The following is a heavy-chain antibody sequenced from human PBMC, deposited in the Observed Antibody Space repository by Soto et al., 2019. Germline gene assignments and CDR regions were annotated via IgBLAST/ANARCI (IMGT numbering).Heavy chain of an antibody. V-gene: IGHV4-4*02. CDR2: IYHSGST. Sequence: QVQLQESGPGLVKPSGTLSLTCAVSGGSISSSNWWSWVRQPPGKGLEWIGEIYHSGSTNYNPSLKSRVTISVDKSKNQFSLKLSSVTAADTAVYYCARGTPHFVLLWFGESKYYFDYWGQGTLVTVSS. CDR1: GGSISSSNW. CDR3: ARGTPHFVLLWFGESKYYFDY. D-gene: IGHD3-10*01. J-gene: IGHJ4*02.